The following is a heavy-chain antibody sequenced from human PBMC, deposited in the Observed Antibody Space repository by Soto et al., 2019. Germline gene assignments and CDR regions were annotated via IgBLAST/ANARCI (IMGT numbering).Heavy chain of an antibody. Sequence: LSLTCTVSGGSISSSSYYWGWIRQPPGKGLEWIGSIYYSGSTYYNPSLKSRVTISVDTSKNQFSLKLSSVTAADTAVYYCARRQTTVTTWGDYYYYGMDVWGQGTTVTVSS. D-gene: IGHD4-17*01. CDR2: IYYSGST. CDR3: ARRQTTVTTWGDYYYYGMDV. J-gene: IGHJ6*02. CDR1: GGSISSSSYY. V-gene: IGHV4-39*01.